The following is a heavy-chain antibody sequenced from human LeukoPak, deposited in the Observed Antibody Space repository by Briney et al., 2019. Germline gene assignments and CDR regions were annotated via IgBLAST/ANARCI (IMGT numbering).Heavy chain of an antibody. CDR2: LYSGGSI. CDR1: GFTVSSSY. Sequence: GGPLRLSCAGSGFTVSSSYMSWVRQAPGRGLEWVSILYSGGSIFYADSVKGRFTISRDISKNMLHLQMNSLRADDTAVYYCARSSISSYYEDWGQGTLVTVSS. J-gene: IGHJ4*02. D-gene: IGHD1-26*01. V-gene: IGHV3-66*01. CDR3: ARSSISSYYED.